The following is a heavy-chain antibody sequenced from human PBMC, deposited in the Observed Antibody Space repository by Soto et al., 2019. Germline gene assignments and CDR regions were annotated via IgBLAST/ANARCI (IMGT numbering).Heavy chain of an antibody. CDR3: VHPRSTVQIPPT. D-gene: IGHD4-17*01. J-gene: IGHJ5*02. Sequence: GGSLRLSCSASGFTFSMFSMHWVRQAPGKGLEYVSGISSNGGSTYYADSVKGRFTISRDNSKNTLYLQMSSLRAVDTAVYYCVHPRSTVQIPPTWGQGTLVTVSS. CDR1: GFTFSMFS. V-gene: IGHV3-64D*06. CDR2: ISSNGGST.